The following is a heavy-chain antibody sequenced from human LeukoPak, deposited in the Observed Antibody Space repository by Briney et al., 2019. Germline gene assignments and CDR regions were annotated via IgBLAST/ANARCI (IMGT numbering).Heavy chain of an antibody. CDR3: AKENYGDSTGGRFQH. CDR2: IYSGGST. D-gene: IGHD4-17*01. J-gene: IGHJ1*01. CDR1: GFTVSSNY. Sequence: GGSLRLSCAASGFTVSSNYMSWVRQAPGKGLEWVSVIYSGGSTYYADSVKGRFTISRVNSKNTLYLQMNSLRAEDTAVYYCAKENYGDSTGGRFQHWGQGTLVTVSS. V-gene: IGHV3-53*01.